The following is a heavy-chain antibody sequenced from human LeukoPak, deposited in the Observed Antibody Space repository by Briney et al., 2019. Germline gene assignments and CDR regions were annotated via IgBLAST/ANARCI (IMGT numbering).Heavy chain of an antibody. CDR2: IYTSGST. V-gene: IGHV4-4*07. CDR1: GGSISRYF. CDR3: ARLSVGATGDLFDY. Sequence: SETLSLTCTVSGGSISRYFWSWIRQPAGKGLEWIGRIYTSGSTNYNPSLKSRVTMSVDTSKNQFSLKVRSVTAADTAVYYCARLSVGATGDLFDYWGQGSLVTVSS. D-gene: IGHD1-26*01. J-gene: IGHJ4*02.